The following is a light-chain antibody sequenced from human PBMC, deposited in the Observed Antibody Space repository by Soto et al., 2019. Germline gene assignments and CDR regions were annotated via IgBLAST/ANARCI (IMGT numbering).Light chain of an antibody. V-gene: IGLV3-21*02. CDR2: DDY. CDR3: QVWDTSSDPVI. Sequence: SYELTQAPSVSVAPGQTARITCGGNNIGSKSVHWYQQTPGQAPVLVVYDDYARPSWIPERFSGSNSGNTATLTISRVEAGDEADYYCQVWDTSSDPVIFGGGTKLTVL. J-gene: IGLJ2*01. CDR1: NIGSKS.